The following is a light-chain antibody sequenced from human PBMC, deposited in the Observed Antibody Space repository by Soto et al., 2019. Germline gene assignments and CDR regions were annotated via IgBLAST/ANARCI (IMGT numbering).Light chain of an antibody. CDR1: SSDVGAHNY. Sequence: QSALTQPASVSGSPGQSITISCTGTSSDVGAHNYVSWHQQHPGKAPKLMIYDVSNRPSGVSNRFSGSKSGNTASLTISGLQAEDEADYYCSSYTSSSTGVFGGGTQLTVL. CDR3: SSYTSSSTGV. CDR2: DVS. V-gene: IGLV2-14*01. J-gene: IGLJ7*01.